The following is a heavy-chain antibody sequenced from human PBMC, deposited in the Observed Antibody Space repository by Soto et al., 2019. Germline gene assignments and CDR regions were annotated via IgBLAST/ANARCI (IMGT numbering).Heavy chain of an antibody. D-gene: IGHD1-20*01. CDR2: ITGGGDTA. CDR3: AKRDRSNWSYFDY. CDR1: GFTFSNYA. Sequence: EVQLLESGGGLVQPGGSLRLSCAASGFTFSNYAMTWVRQAPGRGLEWVSVITGGGDTAYHADSVKGRFTISRDNSKNTLYLQMNSLRAEDTALYYCAKRDRSNWSYFDYWGQGTLVTVSS. V-gene: IGHV3-23*01. J-gene: IGHJ4*02.